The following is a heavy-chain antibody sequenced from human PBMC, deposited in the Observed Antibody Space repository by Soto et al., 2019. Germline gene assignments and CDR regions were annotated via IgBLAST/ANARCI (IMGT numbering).Heavy chain of an antibody. CDR2: ISSSSSYI. J-gene: IGHJ6*02. CDR1: GFTFSSYS. CDR3: AREDIVVVVAARSMDV. V-gene: IGHV3-21*01. D-gene: IGHD2-15*01. Sequence: GGSLRLSCAASGFTFSSYSMNWVRQAPGKGLEWVSSISSSSSYIYYADSVKGRFTISRDNAKNSLYLQMNSLRAEDTVVYYCAREDIVVVVAARSMDVWGQGTTVTVSS.